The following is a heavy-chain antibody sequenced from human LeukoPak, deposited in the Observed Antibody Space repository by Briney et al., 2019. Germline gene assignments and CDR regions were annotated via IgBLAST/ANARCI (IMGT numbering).Heavy chain of an antibody. Sequence: ASVTVSCKASGGTFSSYAISWVRQAPGQGLEWMGGIIPIFGTANYAQKFQGRVTITTDESTSTAYMELSSLRSEDTAVYYCARANNWNDGGNFDYWGQGTLVTVSS. CDR1: GGTFSSYA. CDR2: IIPIFGTA. CDR3: ARANNWNDGGNFDY. D-gene: IGHD1-20*01. V-gene: IGHV1-69*05. J-gene: IGHJ4*02.